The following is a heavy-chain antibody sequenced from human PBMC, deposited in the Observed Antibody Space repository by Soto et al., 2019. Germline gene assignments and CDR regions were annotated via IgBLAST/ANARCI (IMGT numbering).Heavy chain of an antibody. CDR2: MNPNSGNT. V-gene: IGHV1-8*01. CDR1: GYTFTSYD. D-gene: IGHD3-9*01. Sequence: ASVKVSCKASGYTFTSYDINWVRQATGQGLEWMGWMNPNSGNTGYAQKFQGRVTMTRNTSISTAYMELSSLRSEDTAVYYCARRNILTGYWVYWGQGTLVTVSS. J-gene: IGHJ4*02. CDR3: ARRNILTGYWVY.